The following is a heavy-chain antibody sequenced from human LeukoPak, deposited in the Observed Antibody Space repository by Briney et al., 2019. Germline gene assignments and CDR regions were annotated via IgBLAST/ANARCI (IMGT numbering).Heavy chain of an antibody. CDR3: ALAAGSYTFDY. CDR1: GGSISSGSYY. J-gene: IGHJ4*02. CDR2: VYTSGST. D-gene: IGHD1-26*01. Sequence: SETLSLTCTVSGGSISSGSYYWSWIRQPAGKGLEWIGRVYTSGSTNYNPSLKSRVTISVDTSKNQFSLKLSSVTAADTAVYYCALAAGSYTFDYWGQGTLVTVSS. V-gene: IGHV4-61*02.